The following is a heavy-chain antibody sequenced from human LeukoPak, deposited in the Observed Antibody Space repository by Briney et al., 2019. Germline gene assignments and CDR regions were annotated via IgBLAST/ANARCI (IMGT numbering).Heavy chain of an antibody. J-gene: IGHJ4*02. D-gene: IGHD3-10*01. CDR3: AKDFTYYGSGSYYDYYFDY. Sequence: GGSLRPSCAASGFTSRDYYMTWIRQAPGKGLEWVSYISSSGTTIYYADSVKGRFTISRDNDKNSLYLQMNSLRAEDTAVYYCAKDFTYYGSGSYYDYYFDYWGQGTLVTVSS. V-gene: IGHV3-11*04. CDR1: GFTSRDYY. CDR2: ISSSGTTI.